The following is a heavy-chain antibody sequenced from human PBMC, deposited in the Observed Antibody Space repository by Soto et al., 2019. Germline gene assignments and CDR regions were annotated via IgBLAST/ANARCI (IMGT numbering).Heavy chain of an antibody. CDR2: ISGGGGST. CDR3: VTSGRRYYYYGMDV. V-gene: IGHV3-23*01. J-gene: IGHJ6*02. CDR1: GFTFSSYA. D-gene: IGHD3-10*01. Sequence: PGGSLRLSCAASGFTFSSYAMSWFRQAPGKGLEWVSAISGGGGSTYYADSVKGRFTISRDNSKNTLYLQMNSLRAEDTAVYYCVTSGRRYYYYGMDVWGQGTTVTVSS.